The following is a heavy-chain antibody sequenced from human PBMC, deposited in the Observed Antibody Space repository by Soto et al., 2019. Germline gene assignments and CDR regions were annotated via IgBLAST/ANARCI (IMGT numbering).Heavy chain of an antibody. CDR2: INPNSGGT. CDR3: ARGALYSSTRSDYYYYGMDV. V-gene: IGHV1-2*04. CDR1: GYTFTGYY. Sequence: ASVKVSCKASGYTFTGYYMHWVRQAPGQGLEWMGWINPNSGGTNYAQKFQGWVTMTRDTSISTAYMELSRLRSDDTAVYYCARGALYSSTRSDYYYYGMDVWGQGTTVTVSS. D-gene: IGHD6-13*01. J-gene: IGHJ6*02.